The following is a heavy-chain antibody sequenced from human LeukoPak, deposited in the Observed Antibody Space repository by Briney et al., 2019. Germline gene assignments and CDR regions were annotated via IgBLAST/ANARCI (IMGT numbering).Heavy chain of an antibody. CDR2: INPSGGST. D-gene: IGHD2-21*01. V-gene: IGHV1-46*01. Sequence: GASVKVSCKASGYTFTSYYMHWVRQAPGQGLEWMGIINPSGGSTSYAQKFQGRVTMTRDTSTSTAYMELRSLRSDDTAVYYCARESLSCGGDCYLFDYWGQGTLVTVSS. CDR1: GYTFTSYY. J-gene: IGHJ4*02. CDR3: ARESLSCGGDCYLFDY.